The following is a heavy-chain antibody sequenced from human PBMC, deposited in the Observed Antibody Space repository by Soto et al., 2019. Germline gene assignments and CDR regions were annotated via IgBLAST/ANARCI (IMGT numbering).Heavy chain of an antibody. CDR3: ASEGFCTNGVCYRTYGIDV. CDR2: IYYSGST. D-gene: IGHD2-8*01. J-gene: IGHJ6*02. CDR1: GGSISSGGYY. Sequence: PSETLSLTCTVSGGSISSGGYYWSWIRQHPGKGLEWIGYIYYSGSTYYNPSLKSRVTISVDTSKNQFSLKLSSVTAADTAVYYCASEGFCTNGVCYRTYGIDVWGRGTTVTVSS. V-gene: IGHV4-31*03.